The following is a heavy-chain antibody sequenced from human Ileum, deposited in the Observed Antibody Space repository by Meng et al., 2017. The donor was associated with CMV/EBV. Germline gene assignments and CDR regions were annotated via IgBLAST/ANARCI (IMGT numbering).Heavy chain of an antibody. Sequence: FSFNIYAMTWVRQAPGKGLEWVSTISANGGSTYYADSVEGRFTISRDNSDNTLYLQMNNLRVEDAAVYYCARNFRPQSIAVPDWFDPRGQGALVTVSS. CDR3: ARNFRPQSIAVPDWFDP. J-gene: IGHJ5*02. V-gene: IGHV3-23*01. D-gene: IGHD6-19*01. CDR1: FSFNIYA. CDR2: ISANGGST.